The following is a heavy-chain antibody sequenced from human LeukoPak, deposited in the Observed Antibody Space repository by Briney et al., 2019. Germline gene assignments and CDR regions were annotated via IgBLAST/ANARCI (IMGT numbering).Heavy chain of an antibody. V-gene: IGHV3-21*01. Sequence: GSLRLSCTASGFTFSTYSMTWVRQAPGKGLEWVSSISDSSTYICYTDSVKGRFTISRDNAKNSLYLQMNSLRADDAAVYYCAREPTSMGSDYWGQGTLVTVSS. CDR1: GFTFSTYS. J-gene: IGHJ4*02. CDR2: ISDSSTYI. D-gene: IGHD5-18*01. CDR3: AREPTSMGSDY.